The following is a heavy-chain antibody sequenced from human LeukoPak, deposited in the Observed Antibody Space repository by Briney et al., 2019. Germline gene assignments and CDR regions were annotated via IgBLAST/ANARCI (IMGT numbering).Heavy chain of an antibody. V-gene: IGHV4-39*01. CDR2: IYYSGST. CDR1: GGSISSSNYY. Sequence: SETLSLTCTVSGGSISSSNYYWGWIRQPPGKGLEWIGNIYYSGSTYYNPSLKSRVTISVDTSKNQFSLKLSSVTAADTAVYYCARPHYYGMDVRGQGTTVTVSS. J-gene: IGHJ6*02. CDR3: ARPHYYGMDV.